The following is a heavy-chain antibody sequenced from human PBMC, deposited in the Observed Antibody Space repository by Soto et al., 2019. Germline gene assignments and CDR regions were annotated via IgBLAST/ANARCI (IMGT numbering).Heavy chain of an antibody. J-gene: IGHJ4*02. D-gene: IGHD4-17*01. CDR3: ARRAYGDYEGDY. Sequence: SLSRSCAVSGGSISSGGYYWSWIRQHPGKGLEWIGYIYYSGSTYYNPSLKSRVTISVDTSKNQFSLKLSSVTAADTAVYYCARRAYGDYEGDYWGQGTMVTVSS. CDR2: IYYSGST. CDR1: GGSISSGGYY. V-gene: IGHV4-31*11.